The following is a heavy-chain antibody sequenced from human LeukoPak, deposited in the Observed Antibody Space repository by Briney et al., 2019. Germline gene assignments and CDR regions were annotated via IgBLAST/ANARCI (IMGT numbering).Heavy chain of an antibody. D-gene: IGHD3-3*01. V-gene: IGHV3-15*01. CDR2: IKSKTDGGTT. CDR1: GFTFSNAW. CDR3: TTEYDFWSGLIDY. Sequence: PGGSLRLSCAASGFTFSNAWMSWVRQAPGKGLEWVGRIKSKTDGGTTDYAAPVKGRFTISRDDSKNTLYLQMNSLKTEDTAVYYCTTEYDFWSGLIDYWGQGTLVTVSS. J-gene: IGHJ4*02.